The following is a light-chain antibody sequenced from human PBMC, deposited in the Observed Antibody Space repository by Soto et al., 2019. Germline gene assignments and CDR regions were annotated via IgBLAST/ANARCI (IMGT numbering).Light chain of an antibody. Sequence: VLTQSPATLSLSPGERATLSCRASQSIHTSLAWYQQKPGQPPRLVVYDSTLRANGVTDRFGGSRSGTEFTLTINNLEPEDFAVYYCQQRNVWPPITFGQGTRLEI. J-gene: IGKJ5*01. CDR2: DST. V-gene: IGKV3-11*01. CDR3: QQRNVWPPIT. CDR1: QSIHTS.